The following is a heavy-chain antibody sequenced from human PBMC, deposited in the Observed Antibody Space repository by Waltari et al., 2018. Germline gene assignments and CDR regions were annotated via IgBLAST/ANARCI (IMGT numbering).Heavy chain of an antibody. CDR3: AKQSPSYTRGWYPLES. D-gene: IGHD6-19*01. V-gene: IGHV3-53*01. Sequence: EVQLVESGGNLIQPGGSLRLSCAASGFTVRTNLLSWVRQAPGQGLEWVSIIYGGGNTYYAGSVKGRFTISRDNYKNMVYLEMNSLRAEDTAVYYCAKQSPSYTRGWYPLESWGPGTLVTVSP. J-gene: IGHJ4*02. CDR1: GFTVRTNL. CDR2: IYGGGNT.